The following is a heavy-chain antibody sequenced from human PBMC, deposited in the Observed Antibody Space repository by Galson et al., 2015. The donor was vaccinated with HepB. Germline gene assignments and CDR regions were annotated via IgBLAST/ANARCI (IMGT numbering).Heavy chain of an antibody. Sequence: TLSLTCTVSGGSITSDDLYWSWIRQPPGKGLEWIGYIYHTGNTYYNPSLTSRVTISIDLSKNQFALKLSSVTVADTAVYYCARDDGYNSSGWRLAYWGQGALVTVSS. CDR3: ARDDGYNSSGWRLAY. CDR1: GGSITSDDLY. J-gene: IGHJ4*02. D-gene: IGHD3-22*01. V-gene: IGHV4-30-4*01. CDR2: IYHTGNT.